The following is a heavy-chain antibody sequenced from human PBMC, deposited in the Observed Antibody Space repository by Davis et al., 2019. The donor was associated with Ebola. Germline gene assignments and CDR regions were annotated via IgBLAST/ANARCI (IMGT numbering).Heavy chain of an antibody. CDR1: GYTFPSYY. V-gene: IGHV1-46*01. J-gene: IGHJ4*02. CDR2: INPSGCST. D-gene: IGHD5-24*01. CDR3: AREGKTEMATTCGCFDY. Sequence: ASVKVSCKASGYTFPSYYMHWVRQAPGQGLEWLGIINPSGCSTSYAQKFQGKVTMTRDTSTGTVYMELSSLRSEDTAVYYCAREGKTEMATTCGCFDYWGQGTLVTVSS.